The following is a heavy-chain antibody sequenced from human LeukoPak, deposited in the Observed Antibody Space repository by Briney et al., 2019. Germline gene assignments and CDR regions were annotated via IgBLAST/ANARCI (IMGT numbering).Heavy chain of an antibody. D-gene: IGHD3-3*01. J-gene: IGHJ4*02. CDR1: GGTFSSYT. CDR3: ARADSDITIFGVVRFDY. V-gene: IGHV1-69*02. Sequence: VKVSCEASGGTFSSYTISWVRQAPGQGLEWMGRIIPILGIANYAQKFQGRVTITADKSTSTAYMELSSLRSEDTAVYYCARADSDITIFGVVRFDYWGQGTLVTVSS. CDR2: IIPILGIA.